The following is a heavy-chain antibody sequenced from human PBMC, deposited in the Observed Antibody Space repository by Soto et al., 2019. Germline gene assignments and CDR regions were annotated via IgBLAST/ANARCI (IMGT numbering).Heavy chain of an antibody. CDR2: INPTSGGT. Sequence: SVQVSCKASGYTFTDYYVHWVRQAPGQGLEWMGWINPTSGGTSYAQNFQGRVTMTRDTSISTAYMELSSLTSDDTAVYYCSRASAGVGVSSKSLPNEDWGQGKLVTVAS. V-gene: IGHV1-2*02. CDR1: GYTFTDYY. J-gene: IGHJ1*01. D-gene: IGHD2-8*01. CDR3: SRASAGVGVSSKSLPNED.